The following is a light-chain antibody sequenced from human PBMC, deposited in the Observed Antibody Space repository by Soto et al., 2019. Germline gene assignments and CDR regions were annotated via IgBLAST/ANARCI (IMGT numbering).Light chain of an antibody. V-gene: IGKV3-20*01. CDR3: QQYGTSPLT. CDR1: QSVSSSY. Sequence: EVVLTQSAGALSFSPGGGCTRAGGASQSVSSSYLSWYQQKPGQAPRLLIYGTSSRATGLPDRFSGSGSGTDLTLTISRLEPEDFAVYYCQQYGTSPLTFGGGTKVDIK. J-gene: IGKJ4*01. CDR2: GTS.